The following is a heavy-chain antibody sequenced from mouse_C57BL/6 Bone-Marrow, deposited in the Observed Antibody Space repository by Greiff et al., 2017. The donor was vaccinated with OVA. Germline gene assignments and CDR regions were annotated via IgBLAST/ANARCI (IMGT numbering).Heavy chain of an antibody. Sequence: VKLMESGAGPARPGASVKMSCKASGYTFTSYTMHWVKQRPGQGLEWIGYINPSSGYTKYNQKFKDKATLTADKSSSTAYMQLSSLTSEDSAVYYCARSGCYFDYWGQGTTLTVSS. V-gene: IGHV1-4*01. CDR3: ARSGCYFDY. D-gene: IGHD3-2*02. CDR2: INPSSGYT. J-gene: IGHJ2*01. CDR1: GYTFTSYT.